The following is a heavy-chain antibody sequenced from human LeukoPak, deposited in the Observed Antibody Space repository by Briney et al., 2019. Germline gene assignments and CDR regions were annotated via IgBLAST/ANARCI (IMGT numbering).Heavy chain of an antibody. Sequence: GSLRLSCAASGFTFSSYSMNWVRQAPGKGLERVSYISSSSSAIYYADSVKGRFTISRDNAKNSLYLQMNSLREEDTAVYYCARSYSYGSNWFDPWGQGTLVTVSS. CDR2: ISSSSSAI. CDR1: GFTFSSYS. J-gene: IGHJ5*02. D-gene: IGHD5-18*01. V-gene: IGHV3-48*02. CDR3: ARSYSYGSNWFDP.